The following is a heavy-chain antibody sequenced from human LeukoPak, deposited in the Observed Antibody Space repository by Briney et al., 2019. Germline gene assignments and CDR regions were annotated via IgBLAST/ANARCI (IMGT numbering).Heavy chain of an antibody. CDR1: GFTFSSYW. Sequence: GGSLRLSCAASGFTFSSYWMSWVRQAPGKGLEWVANIKQDESEKYYVDSVKGRFTISRDNAKNSLYLQMNSLRAEDTAVYYCARERLNYYDSSGPFDYWGQGTLVTVSS. V-gene: IGHV3-7*01. J-gene: IGHJ4*02. D-gene: IGHD3-22*01. CDR3: ARERLNYYDSSGPFDY. CDR2: IKQDESEK.